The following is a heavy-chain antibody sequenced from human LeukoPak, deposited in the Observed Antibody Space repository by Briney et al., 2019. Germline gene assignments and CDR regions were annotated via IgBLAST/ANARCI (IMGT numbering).Heavy chain of an antibody. CDR1: GGSFSGYY. D-gene: IGHD3-16*01. CDR2: ISHSGST. Sequence: SETLSLTCAVYGGSFSGYYWSWIRQPPGKGLEWIGEISHSGSTNYNPSLKSRVTISVDTSKNQFSLKLSSVTAADTAVYYCARAVMAAYAFDIWGQGTMVTVSS. J-gene: IGHJ3*02. CDR3: ARAVMAAYAFDI. V-gene: IGHV4-34*01.